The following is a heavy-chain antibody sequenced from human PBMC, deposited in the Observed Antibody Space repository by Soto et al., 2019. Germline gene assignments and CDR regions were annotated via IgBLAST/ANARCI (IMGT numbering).Heavy chain of an antibody. CDR3: ARWVVAANGLYFGY. D-gene: IGHD2-15*01. V-gene: IGHV1-2*04. J-gene: IGHJ4*02. Sequence: ASVKVSCKASGYTFTGYYMHWVRQAPGQGLEWMGWINPNSGGTNYAQKFQGWVTMTRDTSISTAYMELSRLISEDTAVYYRARWVVAANGLYFGYWGRGTRVAVSS. CDR1: GYTFTGYY. CDR2: INPNSGGT.